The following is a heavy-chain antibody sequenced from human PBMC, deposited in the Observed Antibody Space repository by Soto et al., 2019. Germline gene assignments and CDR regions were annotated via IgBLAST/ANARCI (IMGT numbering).Heavy chain of an antibody. J-gene: IGHJ4*02. Sequence: SETLSLTCAVSGGSISSGGYSWSWIRQPPGKGLEWIGYIYHSGSTYYNPSLKSRVTISRDDPKKTAYLQMNSLESEDTAVYYCSRDDSDWFFNWGRGTLVTVSS. CDR1: GGSISSGGYS. D-gene: IGHD3-9*01. CDR3: SRDDSDWFFN. CDR2: IYHSGST. V-gene: IGHV4-30-2*01.